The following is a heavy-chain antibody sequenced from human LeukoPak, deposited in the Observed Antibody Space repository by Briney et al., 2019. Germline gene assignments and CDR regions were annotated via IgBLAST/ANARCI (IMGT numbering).Heavy chain of an antibody. J-gene: IGHJ4*02. D-gene: IGHD3-10*01. CDR3: ARVGGSGSYYSSRLFDY. CDR1: GFTFDDYG. CDR2: INWNGGST. Sequence: GGSLRLSCAASGFTFDDYGMSWVRQAPGKGLEWVSGINWNGGSTGYADSVKGRFTISGDNAKNSLYLQMNSLRAEDTALYYCARVGGSGSYYSSRLFDYWGQGTLVTVSS. V-gene: IGHV3-20*04.